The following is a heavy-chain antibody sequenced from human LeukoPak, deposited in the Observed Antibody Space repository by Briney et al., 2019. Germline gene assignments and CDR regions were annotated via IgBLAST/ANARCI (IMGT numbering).Heavy chain of an antibody. D-gene: IGHD6-6*01. J-gene: IGHJ4*02. Sequence: VGSLRLSCGASGFTFSRYWMSWVRQAPGKGLEWLANINEDGSGKYYVDSVKGRFTMSRDNAKNSLYLQMNSLRAEDTAVYYCAISMAGRLAPSDLTGDYWGQGTLVTVSS. CDR2: INEDGSGK. V-gene: IGHV3-7*05. CDR3: AISMAGRLAPSDLTGDY. CDR1: GFTFSRYW.